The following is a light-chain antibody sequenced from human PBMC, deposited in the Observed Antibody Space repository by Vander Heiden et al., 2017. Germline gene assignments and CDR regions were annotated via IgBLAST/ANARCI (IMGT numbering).Light chain of an antibody. CDR3: QSYDNSLKSVV. CDR1: SSNIGAGLD. J-gene: IGLJ2*01. Sequence: QSVLTQPPSVSGAPGPRVTISCTGSSSNIGAGLDIHWYRHLPGTAPKLLIYGNFKRPSGVPDRFSGSKSGTSASLAVTGLQAEDEADYYCQSYDNSLKSVVFGGGTKLTVL. CDR2: GNF. V-gene: IGLV1-40*01.